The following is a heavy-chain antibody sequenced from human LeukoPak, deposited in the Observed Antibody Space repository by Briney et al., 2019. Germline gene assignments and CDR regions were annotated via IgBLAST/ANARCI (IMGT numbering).Heavy chain of an antibody. CDR2: IYYSGST. J-gene: IGHJ6*03. V-gene: IGHV4-59*11. CDR1: GGSISSHY. Sequence: SETLSLTCTVSGGSISSHYWSWIRQPPGKGLEWIGYIYYSGSTNYNPSLKGRVTISVDTSKDQFSLKLSSVTAADTAVYYCARVVAPPYHYYMDVWGKGTTVTVSS. CDR3: ARVVAPPYHYYMDV.